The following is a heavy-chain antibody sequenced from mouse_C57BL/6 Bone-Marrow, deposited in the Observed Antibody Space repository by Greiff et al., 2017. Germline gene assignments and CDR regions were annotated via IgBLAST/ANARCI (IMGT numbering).Heavy chain of an antibody. V-gene: IGHV1-76*01. D-gene: IGHD2-3*01. CDR2: IYPGSGNT. Sequence: QVQLQQSGAELLRPGASVKLSCKPSGYTFTDYYINWVKQRPGQGLEWIARIYPGSGNTYYNEKFKGKATLTAEKSSSTAYMQLSSLTSEDSAVYFCARGRWFFDSRGTGATLTVSS. CDR3: ARGRWFFDS. CDR1: GYTFTDYY. J-gene: IGHJ2*01.